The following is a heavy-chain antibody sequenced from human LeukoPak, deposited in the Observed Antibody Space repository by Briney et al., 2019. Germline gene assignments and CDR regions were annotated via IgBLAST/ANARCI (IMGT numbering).Heavy chain of an antibody. V-gene: IGHV3-21*01. D-gene: IGHD5-18*01. Sequence: GGSLRLSCAASGFTFSSYSMNWVRQAPGKGLEWVSSISSSSSYIYYADSVKGRFTISRDNAKNSLYPQMNSLRAEDTAVYYCAGDRRGYSYGYLYYYMDVWGKGTTVTVSS. CDR2: ISSSSSYI. CDR1: GFTFSSYS. CDR3: AGDRRGYSYGYLYYYMDV. J-gene: IGHJ6*03.